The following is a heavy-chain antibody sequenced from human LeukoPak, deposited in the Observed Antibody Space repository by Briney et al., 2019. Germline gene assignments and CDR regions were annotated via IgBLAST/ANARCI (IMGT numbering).Heavy chain of an antibody. CDR1: GWSFNDYY. D-gene: IGHD3-10*01. CDR3: ASKLELLWFGELLAYFDY. Sequence: SETLSLTCEVYGWSFNDYYWTWIRQPPGKGLEWIGEINHNGNTNYNPSLKSRVTISVDTSKNQFSLKLSSVTAADTAVYYCASKLELLWFGELLAYFDYWGQGTLVTVSS. J-gene: IGHJ4*02. V-gene: IGHV4-34*01. CDR2: INHNGNT.